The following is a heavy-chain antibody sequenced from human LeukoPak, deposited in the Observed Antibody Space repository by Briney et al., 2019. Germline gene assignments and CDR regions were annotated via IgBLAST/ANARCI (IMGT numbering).Heavy chain of an antibody. CDR2: SNDSGGT. CDR3: ARLSVIVGAALEYYYYYMDV. CDR1: GGSISSSNW. D-gene: IGHD1-26*01. V-gene: IGHV4-4*02. J-gene: IGHJ6*03. Sequence: SETLSLTCAVSGGSISSSNWWSWVRQPPGKGLEWVGESNDSGGTNYNPSLKSRVTISADKSKNQVSLRLTSVTAADTAVYYCARLSVIVGAALEYYYYYMDVWGQGTTVTVSS.